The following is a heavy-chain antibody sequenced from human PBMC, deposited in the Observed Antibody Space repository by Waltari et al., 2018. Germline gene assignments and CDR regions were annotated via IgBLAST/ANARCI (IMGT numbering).Heavy chain of an antibody. J-gene: IGHJ4*02. CDR1: GYSFTSYW. CDR2: IYPGDSDT. CDR3: ARTRQPHYYGSGSYRY. Sequence: AEVKKPGESLKISCKGSGYSFTSYWIGWVRQMPGKGLEWMGIIYPGDSDTRYSPSFQGQVTISADKSISTAYLQWSSLKASDTAMYYCARTRQPHYYGSGSYRYWGQGTLVTVSS. D-gene: IGHD3-10*01. V-gene: IGHV5-51*03.